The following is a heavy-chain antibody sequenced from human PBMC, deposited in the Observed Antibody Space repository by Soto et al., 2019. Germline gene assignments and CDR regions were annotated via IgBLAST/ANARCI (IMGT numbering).Heavy chain of an antibody. CDR2: IYPGDSDT. CDR3: ARTNAYSYGYVGHYYYYYGMDV. CDR1: GYSFTSYW. J-gene: IGHJ6*02. V-gene: IGHV5-51*01. Sequence: GESLKISCKGSGYSFTSYWIGWVRQMPGKGLEWMGIIYPGDSDTRYSPSFQGQVTISADKSISTAYLQWSSLKASDTAMYYCARTNAYSYGYVGHYYYYYGMDVWGQGTTVTVSS. D-gene: IGHD5-18*01.